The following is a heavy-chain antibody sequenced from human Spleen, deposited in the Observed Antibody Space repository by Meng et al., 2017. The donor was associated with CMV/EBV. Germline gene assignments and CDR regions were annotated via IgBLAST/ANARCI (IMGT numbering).Heavy chain of an antibody. CDR2: IRHDGSKK. J-gene: IGHJ6*02. Sequence: LSLTCAASGFTFSTYGMYWVRQAPGKGLEWVAFIRHDGSKKDYAESGKGRFTISRDSSKNTLFLQMNSLRTEDTAVYYCAKGLRFLEFGNVYYDYFGMDVWGQGTTVTVSS. CDR3: AKGLRFLEFGNVYYDYFGMDV. V-gene: IGHV3-30*02. D-gene: IGHD3-3*01. CDR1: GFTFSTYG.